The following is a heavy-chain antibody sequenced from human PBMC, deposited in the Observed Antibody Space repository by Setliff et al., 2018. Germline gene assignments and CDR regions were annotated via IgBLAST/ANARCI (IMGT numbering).Heavy chain of an antibody. V-gene: IGHV4-30-4*08. CDR1: GGSISSGDYY. CDR3: ARGGEGALGIPYYGMDV. Sequence: SETLSLTCTVSGGSISSGDYYWSWIRQPPGKGLEWIGYIYYSGSTYYNPSLKSRVTISVDTSKNQFSLKLSSVTAADTAVYYCARGGEGALGIPYYGMDVWGQGTTVTISS. CDR2: IYYSGST. D-gene: IGHD2-21*01. J-gene: IGHJ6*02.